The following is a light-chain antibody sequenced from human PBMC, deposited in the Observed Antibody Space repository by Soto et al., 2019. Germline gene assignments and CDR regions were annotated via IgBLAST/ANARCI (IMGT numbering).Light chain of an antibody. V-gene: IGKV3-20*01. CDR2: GAS. CDR1: QSVSSSF. J-gene: IGKJ5*01. CDR3: QQDSSSPRT. Sequence: EIVLTQSPGTLSLSPGERATLSCRASQSVSSSFLAWYQQKVGQAPRLLIYGASSRATGIPDRFSGSGSAKDSTLTISRLEPEDVAVYYCQQDSSSPRTFGQGTRLEIK.